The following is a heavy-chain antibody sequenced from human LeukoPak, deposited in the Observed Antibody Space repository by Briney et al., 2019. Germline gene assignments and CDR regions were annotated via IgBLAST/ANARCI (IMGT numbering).Heavy chain of an antibody. CDR2: MNPNSGNT. Sequence: ASVKVSCKASGYTFTSYDINWVRQAPGQGLEWMGWMNPNSGNTGYAQKFQGRVTMTRNTSISTAYMELSSLRSEDTAVYYCARVYRAWGLVPPPLYYWGQGTLVTASS. V-gene: IGHV1-8*01. CDR1: GYTFTSYD. CDR3: ARVYRAWGLVPPPLYY. D-gene: IGHD3-16*01. J-gene: IGHJ4*02.